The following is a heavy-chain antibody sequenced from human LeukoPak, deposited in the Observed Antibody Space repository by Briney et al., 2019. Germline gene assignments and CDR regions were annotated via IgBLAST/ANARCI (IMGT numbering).Heavy chain of an antibody. V-gene: IGHV4-39*01. CDR1: GVSISSSYQY. CDR3: ARHRHTAMETFDH. CDR2: MYYIGTP. Sequence: PSETLSLTCTVSGVSISSSYQYWGWVRQPPGKGLEWIGSMYYIGTPYYNPSLESPVTISVGTSKNQFSLKLRYVTASDTAVYYCARHRHTAMETFDHWGQGALVTVSS. J-gene: IGHJ4*02. D-gene: IGHD5-18*01.